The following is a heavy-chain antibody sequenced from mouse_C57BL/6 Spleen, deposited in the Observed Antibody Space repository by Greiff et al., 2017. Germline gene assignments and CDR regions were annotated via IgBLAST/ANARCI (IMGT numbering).Heavy chain of an antibody. CDR3: ARGPYGGAMDY. Sequence: VKLQQSGPELVKPGASVKISCKASGYAFSSSWMNWVKQRPGKGLEWIGRIYPGDGDTNYNGKFKGKATLTADKSSSTAYMQLSSLTSEDSAVYFCARGPYGGAMDYWGQGTSVTVSS. D-gene: IGHD1-1*01. CDR2: IYPGDGDT. J-gene: IGHJ4*01. V-gene: IGHV1-82*01. CDR1: GYAFSSSW.